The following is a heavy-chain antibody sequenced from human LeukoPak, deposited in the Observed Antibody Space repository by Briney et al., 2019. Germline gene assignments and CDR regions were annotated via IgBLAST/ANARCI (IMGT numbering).Heavy chain of an antibody. CDR1: GYSISSGYY. J-gene: IGHJ4*02. Sequence: SETLSLTCAVSGYSISSGYYWGWIRQPPGKGLEWIGSISYSGSTYYNPSLKSRVTISVDTSKNQFSLKLSSVTAADTAVYYCARLSVGATDYWGQGTLVTVS. CDR2: ISYSGST. D-gene: IGHD1-26*01. V-gene: IGHV4-38-2*01. CDR3: ARLSVGATDY.